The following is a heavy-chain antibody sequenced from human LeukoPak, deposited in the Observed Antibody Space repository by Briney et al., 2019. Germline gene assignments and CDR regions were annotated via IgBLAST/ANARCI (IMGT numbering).Heavy chain of an antibody. J-gene: IGHJ4*02. V-gene: IGHV3-7*01. CDR3: ARAIGGAIDH. D-gene: IGHD1-26*01. Sequence: GGSLRLSCAASGFTFSRCSMTWVRQAPGKGLEWVANIAPDGSTQNYVDSLEGRFTISRDNPKNSLYLQMHSLRAEDAAVYYCARAIGGAIDHWGQGTLVTVSS. CDR1: GFTFSRCS. CDR2: IAPDGSTQ.